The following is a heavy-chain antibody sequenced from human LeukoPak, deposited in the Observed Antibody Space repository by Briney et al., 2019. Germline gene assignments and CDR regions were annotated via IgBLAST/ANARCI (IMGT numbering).Heavy chain of an antibody. CDR2: INHSGST. J-gene: IGHJ4*02. CDR3: ARTSHRYYYGSGSQRFDY. D-gene: IGHD3-10*01. CDR1: GGSFSGYY. Sequence: PSETLSLTCAVYGGSFSGYYWSWIRQPPGKGLGWIGEINHSGSTNYNPSLKSRVTISVDTSKNQFSLKLSSVTAADTAVYYCARTSHRYYYGSGSQRFDYWGQGTLVTVSS. V-gene: IGHV4-34*01.